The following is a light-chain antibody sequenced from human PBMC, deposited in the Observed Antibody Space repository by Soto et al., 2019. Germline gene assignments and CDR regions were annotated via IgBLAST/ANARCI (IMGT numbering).Light chain of an antibody. V-gene: IGKV1-5*03. CDR1: QNIRSW. Sequence: DIQMTQSPSTLSASVGDRVTITCRASQNIRSWLAWYQQKPGKAPRLLIYNASSLESGVPSRFSGSGSGTEFTITISSLKPDDSATYYCQQYDSSYTFGGGPNVEIK. CDR2: NAS. CDR3: QQYDSSYT. J-gene: IGKJ4*02.